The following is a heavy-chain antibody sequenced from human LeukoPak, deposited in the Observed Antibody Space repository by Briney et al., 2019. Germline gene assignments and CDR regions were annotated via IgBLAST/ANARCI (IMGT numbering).Heavy chain of an antibody. CDR1: SDTFTSHG. CDR3: ATSQKWNYASGY. Sequence: ASVKVSCAASSDTFTSHGITWVRRAPGQGLEWMGWISAYNGDTHYAQKFQGRVTMTTDTSTSIAYMELRSLRPDDTAMYCCATSQKWNYASGYWGQGTLVTVSS. CDR2: ISAYNGDT. D-gene: IGHD1-7*01. V-gene: IGHV1-18*01. J-gene: IGHJ4*02.